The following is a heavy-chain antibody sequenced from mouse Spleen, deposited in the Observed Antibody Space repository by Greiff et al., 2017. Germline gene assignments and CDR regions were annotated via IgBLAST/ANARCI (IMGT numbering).Heavy chain of an antibody. CDR2: IDPSDSYT. CDR3: ARGMAYGPFAY. J-gene: IGHJ3*01. Sequence: QVQLKQPGAELVMPGASVKLSCKASGYTFTSYWMHWVKQRPGQGLEWIGEIDPSDSYTNYNQKFKGKATLTVDKSSSTAYMQLSSLTSEDSAVYYCARGMAYGPFAYWGQGTLVTVSA. CDR1: GYTFTSYW. V-gene: IGHV1-69*01. D-gene: IGHD1-1*02.